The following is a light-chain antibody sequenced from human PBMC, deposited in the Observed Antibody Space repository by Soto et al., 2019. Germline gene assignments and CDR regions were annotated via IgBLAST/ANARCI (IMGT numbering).Light chain of an antibody. CDR3: CSYAGNYV. CDR1: SSDVGGYYY. J-gene: IGLJ1*01. Sequence: QSVLTQPRSVSGSPGQSVTISCTGTSSDVGGYYYVSWYQQHPGKAPKLMIYDVSKRPSGVPDRFSGSKSGNTASLTISGLQAEDEADYYCCSYAGNYVFGTGTKLTVL. V-gene: IGLV2-11*01. CDR2: DVS.